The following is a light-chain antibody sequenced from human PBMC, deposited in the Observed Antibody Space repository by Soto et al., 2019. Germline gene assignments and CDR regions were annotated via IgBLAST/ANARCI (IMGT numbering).Light chain of an antibody. V-gene: IGKV1-5*03. CDR3: QQYTDFSALT. Sequence: DIRMTQSPSTLSASVGERVTITCRASQSIGSWLAWYQQKPGKARRLLIYKASNLEGGVPSRFSGSGSGTDFTLTISSLQADDFATYYCQQYTDFSALTFGGGTKVDIK. J-gene: IGKJ4*01. CDR2: KAS. CDR1: QSIGSW.